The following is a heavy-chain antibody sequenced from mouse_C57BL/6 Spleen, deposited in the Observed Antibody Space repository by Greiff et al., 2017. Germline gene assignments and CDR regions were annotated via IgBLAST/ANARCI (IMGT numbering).Heavy chain of an antibody. J-gene: IGHJ2*01. V-gene: IGHV14-4*01. CDR3: TTEITTVVEYYFDY. CDR1: GFNIKDDY. CDR2: IDPENGDT. Sequence: EVQLQQSGAELVRPGASVKLSCTASGFNIKDDYMHWVKQRPEQGLEWIGWIDPENGDTEYASKFQGKATITADTSSNTAYLQLSSLTSEDTAVYYSTTEITTVVEYYFDYGGQGTTLTVSS. D-gene: IGHD1-1*01.